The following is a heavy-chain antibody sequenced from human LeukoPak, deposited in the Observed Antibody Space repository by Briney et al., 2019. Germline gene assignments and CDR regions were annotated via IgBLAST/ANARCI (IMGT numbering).Heavy chain of an antibody. V-gene: IGHV3-30*02. Sequence: PGGSLRLSCVASEFTFNYYGMHWVRQAPGKGLEWVAFIRYDGSFKYYADSVKGRFTISRDNSKNTLYLQMNSLRAEDTAVYYCAKPMAGVVVVINYFDYWGQGTLVTVSS. CDR1: EFTFNYYG. CDR3: AKPMAGVVVVINYFDY. CDR2: IRYDGSFK. J-gene: IGHJ4*02. D-gene: IGHD3-22*01.